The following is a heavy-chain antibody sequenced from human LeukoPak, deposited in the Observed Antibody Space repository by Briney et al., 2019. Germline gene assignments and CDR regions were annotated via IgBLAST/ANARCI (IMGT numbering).Heavy chain of an antibody. V-gene: IGHV3-66*02. Sequence: GGSLRLSCAVSGFAVSDNFVSWVRQAPGKGLEWVSIIYSSGNTYYADSVKGRFTISSDNSQNTLYLQMNSLTPEDTAVYYCAGPYGTSTGSLDYWGQGTLVTVSS. CDR3: AGPYGTSTGSLDY. CDR1: GFAVSDNF. CDR2: IYSSGNT. D-gene: IGHD1-14*01. J-gene: IGHJ4*02.